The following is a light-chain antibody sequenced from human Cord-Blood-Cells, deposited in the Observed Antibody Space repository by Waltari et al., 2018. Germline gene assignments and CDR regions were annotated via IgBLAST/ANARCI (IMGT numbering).Light chain of an antibody. Sequence: EIVMTQAPATLAVSPGGRATLPCRASQSVSSTLAWYQQKPGQAPRLLIYGASTRANGIPARFSGSGSGTEFTLTISSLQSEDFAVYYCQQYNNWPPLTFGGGTKVEIK. V-gene: IGKV3-15*01. J-gene: IGKJ4*01. CDR3: QQYNNWPPLT. CDR1: QSVSST. CDR2: GAS.